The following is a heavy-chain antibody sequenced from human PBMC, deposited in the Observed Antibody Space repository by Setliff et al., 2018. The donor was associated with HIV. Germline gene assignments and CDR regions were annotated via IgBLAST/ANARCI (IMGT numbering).Heavy chain of an antibody. CDR2: IKQDVSEK. V-gene: IGHV3-7*01. Sequence: RLSCATSGFTFSGYWMSWVRQAPGKGLEWVANIKQDVSEKNYVDSVKGRFTISRDNAKNSVYLQMNSLRAEDTAVYYCVRGRGTFRYWGQGTQVTVSS. D-gene: IGHD3-3*02. J-gene: IGHJ4*02. CDR1: GFTFSGYW. CDR3: VRGRGTFRY.